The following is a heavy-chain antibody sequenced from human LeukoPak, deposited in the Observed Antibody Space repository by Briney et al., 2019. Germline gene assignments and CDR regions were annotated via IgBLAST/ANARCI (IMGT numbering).Heavy chain of an antibody. D-gene: IGHD2-21*01. CDR1: GFTFSSYS. CDR2: ISSSSSYI. J-gene: IGHJ3*02. Sequence: PGGSLRLSCAASGFTFSSYSMNWVRQAPGKGLEWVSSISSSSSYIYYADSVKGRFTLSRDNAKNSLYLQMNSLRAEDTAVYYCARVVVIAPYDAFDIWGQGTMVTVSS. CDR3: ARVVVIAPYDAFDI. V-gene: IGHV3-21*01.